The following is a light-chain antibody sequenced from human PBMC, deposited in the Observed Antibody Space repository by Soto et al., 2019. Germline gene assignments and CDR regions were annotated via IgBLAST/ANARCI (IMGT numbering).Light chain of an antibody. CDR3: QQSYSTWT. CDR2: AAS. Sequence: DIQMTQSPSSLSASVGDTVTIICRASQSISSYLNWYQQKPGKAPKLLIYAASSLQSGVPSRFSGSGSGTDFTLTTSSLQPEDFATYYCQQSYSTWTFGQGTKVEIK. CDR1: QSISSY. V-gene: IGKV1-39*01. J-gene: IGKJ1*01.